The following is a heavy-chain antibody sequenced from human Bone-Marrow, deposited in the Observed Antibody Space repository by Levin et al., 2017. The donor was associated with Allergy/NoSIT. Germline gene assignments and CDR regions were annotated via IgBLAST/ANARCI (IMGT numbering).Heavy chain of an antibody. Sequence: RGESLKISCKGSGYNFNTYWISWVRQMPGKGLEWMGRIDPSDSYTNYSPSFRGHITLSADKSISTAYLQWSRLQASDSAMYYCARPRSSGSLGVFDIWGQGTLVTVSS. J-gene: IGHJ3*02. CDR2: IDPSDSYT. CDR1: GYNFNTYW. D-gene: IGHD3-10*01. CDR3: ARPRSSGSLGVFDI. V-gene: IGHV5-10-1*01.